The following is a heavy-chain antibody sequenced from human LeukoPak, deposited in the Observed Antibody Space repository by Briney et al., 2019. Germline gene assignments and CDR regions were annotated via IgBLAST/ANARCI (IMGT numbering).Heavy chain of an antibody. J-gene: IGHJ5*02. CDR2: ISAYNGNT. D-gene: IGHD6-13*01. V-gene: IGHV1-18*01. CDR3: AKSWRQLVRGNWFDP. Sequence: GASVKVSCKASGHTFTSYGISWVRQAPGQGLEWMGWISAYNGNTNYAQKLQGRVTMTTDTSTSTAYMELSSLRAEDTALYYCAKSWRQLVRGNWFDPWGQGTLVTVSS. CDR1: GHTFTSYG.